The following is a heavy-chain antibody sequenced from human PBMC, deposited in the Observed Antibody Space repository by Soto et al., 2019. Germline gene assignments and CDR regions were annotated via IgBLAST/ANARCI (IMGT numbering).Heavy chain of an antibody. CDR3: ANSLPGTTGGAYYYGMDV. CDR2: ISYDGSNK. CDR1: GFTFSSYG. D-gene: IGHD1-7*01. J-gene: IGHJ6*02. V-gene: IGHV3-30*18. Sequence: QVQLVESGGGVVQPGRSLRLSCAASGFTFSSYGMHWVRQAPGKGLEWVAVISYDGSNKYYADSVKGRFTISRDNSKNTLYLQMNSLRAEDTAVYYCANSLPGTTGGAYYYGMDVWGQGTTVTVSS.